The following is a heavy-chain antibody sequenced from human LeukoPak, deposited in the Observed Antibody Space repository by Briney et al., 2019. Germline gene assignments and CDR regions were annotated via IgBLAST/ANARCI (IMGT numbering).Heavy chain of an antibody. V-gene: IGHV3-21*01. D-gene: IGHD3-22*01. CDR1: GFTFTSFS. J-gene: IGHJ4*02. CDR3: ARLRRNGDSGGFYYYYDY. CDR2: INTVATYI. Sequence: GGSLRLSCAASGFTFTSFSFNWVRRAPGKGLEWVSSINTVATYIYYADSVRGRFTISRDNAKNPVYLQMDSLRAEDTGVYYCARLRRNGDSGGFYYYYDYWGQGTLVTVSS.